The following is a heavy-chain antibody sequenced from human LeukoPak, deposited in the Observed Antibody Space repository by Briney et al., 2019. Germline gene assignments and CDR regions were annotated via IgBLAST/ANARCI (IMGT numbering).Heavy chain of an antibody. V-gene: IGHV4-4*07. D-gene: IGHD2-2*01. J-gene: IGHJ4*02. CDR1: GGSISSYY. CDR2: IYQSGRT. Sequence: SETLSLTCTVSGGSISSYYWSWIRQPAGKGLEWIGSIYQSGRTYYNPSLKSRVTISVDTSKNQFSLKLSSVTAADTAVYYCARSYCSSTSCYEVYYFDYWGQGTLVTVSS. CDR3: ARSYCSSTSCYEVYYFDY.